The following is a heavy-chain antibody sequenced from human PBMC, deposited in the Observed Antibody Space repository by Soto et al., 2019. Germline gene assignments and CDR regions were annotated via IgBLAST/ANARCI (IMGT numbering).Heavy chain of an antibody. CDR3: SADRGWELGRFDL. CDR2: IKTNTDGGTT. V-gene: IGHV3-15*07. CDR1: GFNFTDAW. J-gene: IGHJ5*02. D-gene: IGHD1-26*01. Sequence: EVQLVESGGGWVKPGGSLRLSCAAPGFNFTDAWMNWVRQAPGKGLEWVGRIKTNTDGGTTDYAAPVRDRFTISRDDSKHTLSLQMNSLMTEDTAVYYCSADRGWELGRFDLWGQGTLVTVSS.